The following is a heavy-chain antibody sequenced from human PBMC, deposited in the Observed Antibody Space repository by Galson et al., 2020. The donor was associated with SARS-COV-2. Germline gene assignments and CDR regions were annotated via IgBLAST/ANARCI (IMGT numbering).Heavy chain of an antibody. CDR2: FDPEDGET. Sequence: ASVKVSCKVSGYTHTELSMHWVRQAPGKGLEWMGGFDPEDGETIYAQKFQGRVTMTEDTSTDTAYMELSSLRSEDTAVYYCATSGLLFRTGWFDPWGQGTLVTVSS. CDR3: ATSGLLFRTGWFDP. CDR1: GYTHTELS. V-gene: IGHV1-24*01. J-gene: IGHJ5*02. D-gene: IGHD2-21*02.